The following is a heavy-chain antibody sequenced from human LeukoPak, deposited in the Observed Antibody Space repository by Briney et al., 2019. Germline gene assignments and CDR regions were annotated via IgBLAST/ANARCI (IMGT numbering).Heavy chain of an antibody. CDR2: IVVGSDNT. D-gene: IGHD3-22*01. Sequence: SVKVSCKASGFTFTSSALQWVRQARGQRLEWIGWIVVGSDNTNYAQKFQDRVTITRDMSTSTAYMELSSLRSDDTAVYYCTADPYYDASGPPRWFDPWGQGTLVTVSS. V-gene: IGHV1-58*01. CDR1: GFTFTSSA. J-gene: IGHJ5*02. CDR3: TADPYYDASGPPRWFDP.